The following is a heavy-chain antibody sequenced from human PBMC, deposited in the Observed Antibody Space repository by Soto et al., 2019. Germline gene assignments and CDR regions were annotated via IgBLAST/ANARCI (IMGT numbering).Heavy chain of an antibody. V-gene: IGHV3-11*01. D-gene: IGHD3-9*01. CDR3: ARDSGDLLTGPLWAFDY. J-gene: IGHJ4*02. CDR2: ISNSGNTI. Sequence: GGSLRLSCAASRFTFSDYYMTWIRQAPGKGLEWVSYISNSGNTIYYANSVKGRFTISRDNAKNSLYLQMNSLRAEDTAVYYCARDSGDLLTGPLWAFDYWGQGTLVTVSS. CDR1: RFTFSDYY.